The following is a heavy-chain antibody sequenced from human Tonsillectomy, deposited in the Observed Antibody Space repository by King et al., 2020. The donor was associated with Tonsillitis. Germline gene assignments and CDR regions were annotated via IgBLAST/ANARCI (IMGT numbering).Heavy chain of an antibody. CDR3: ARGGRGGLYFYYYYMDV. V-gene: IGHV4-61*02. D-gene: IGHD3/OR15-3a*01. Sequence: QLQESGPGLVKPSQTLSLTCTVSGGAISSGTYYWNWIRQPAGKGLEWIGRIYTSGNTHYNPSLKSRVTISVDTSKNQFSLRLASVTAADTAVYYCARGGRGGLYFYYYYMDVWGKGTTVTVSS. CDR2: IYTSGNT. CDR1: GGAISSGTYY. J-gene: IGHJ6*03.